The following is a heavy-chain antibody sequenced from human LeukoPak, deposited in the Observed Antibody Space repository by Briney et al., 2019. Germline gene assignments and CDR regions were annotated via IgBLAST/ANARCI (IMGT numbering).Heavy chain of an antibody. CDR2: ISGSGDII. V-gene: IGHV3-23*01. D-gene: IGHD3-3*01. Sequence: GGSLRLSCAASGFTFSTCAMSWVRQAPGKGLEWVSGISGSGDIIYYSDPVKGRFTISRDNSKNTLYLEINSLIPEDTALYYCAKPQEADLWVPDYWGQGTLVTVSS. J-gene: IGHJ4*02. CDR1: GFTFSTCA. CDR3: AKPQEADLWVPDY.